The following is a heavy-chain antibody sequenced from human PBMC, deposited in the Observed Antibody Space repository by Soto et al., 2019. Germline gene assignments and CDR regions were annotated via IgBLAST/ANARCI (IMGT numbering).Heavy chain of an antibody. CDR2: IIPILGIA. V-gene: IGHV1-69*08. CDR3: ARDLYYCSGKPQSDY. D-gene: IGHD3-10*01. J-gene: IGHJ4*02. CDR1: GGTFSSYT. Sequence: QVQLVQSGAEVKKPGSSVKVSCKASGGTFSSYTISWVRQAPGQGLEWMGRIIPILGIANYAQKFQGRVTITADKSTSTAYMELSSLRSEDTAVYYCARDLYYCSGKPQSDYWGQGTLVTVSS.